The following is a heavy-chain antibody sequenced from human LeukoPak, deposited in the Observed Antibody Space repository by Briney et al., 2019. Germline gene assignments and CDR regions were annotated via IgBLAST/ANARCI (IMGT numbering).Heavy chain of an antibody. CDR1: GGPFSRYT. J-gene: IGHJ4*02. V-gene: IGHV1-69*02. Sequence: GSSVKVSCKASGGPFSRYTINWVRQAPGQGLEWMGRIIPIFAITDFAQKFRGRVTITADKSTSTAYMELTSLSPEDTAVYYCAQWASSCTSGSCPFLFDFWGQGALVTVSS. CDR3: AQWASSCTSGSCPFLFDF. CDR2: IIPIFAIT. D-gene: IGHD2-15*01.